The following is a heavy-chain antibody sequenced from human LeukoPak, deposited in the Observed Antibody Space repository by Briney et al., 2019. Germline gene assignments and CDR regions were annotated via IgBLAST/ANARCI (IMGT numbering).Heavy chain of an antibody. CDR3: ARDWDSYGFL. CDR2: VNSNSGDT. J-gene: IGHJ4*02. CDR1: GYTFTDYY. D-gene: IGHD5-18*01. V-gene: IGHV1-2*02. Sequence: ASVKVSCKASGYTFTDYYMHWVRQAPGQGLQWMGWVNSNSGDTNYAQKFQGRVTMTRDTSISTAYMELSRLRSDDTAVYYCARDWDSYGFLWGQGTLVTVSS.